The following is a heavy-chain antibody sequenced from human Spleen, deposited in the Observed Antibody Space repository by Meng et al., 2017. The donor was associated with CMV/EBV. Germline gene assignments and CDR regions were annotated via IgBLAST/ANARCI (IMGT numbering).Heavy chain of an antibody. CDR1: GGSISSSNW. V-gene: IGHV4-4*02. J-gene: IGHJ6*02. CDR3: ARDYQDNTDFWSAPPHMDV. CDR2: IYHSGST. Sequence: SETLSLTCAVSGGSISSSNWWSWVRQPPGKGLEWIGEIYHSGSTNYNPSLKSRVTISVDKSKNQFSLKLSSVTAADTAVYYCARDYQDNTDFWSAPPHMDVWGQGTTVTVSS. D-gene: IGHD3-3*01.